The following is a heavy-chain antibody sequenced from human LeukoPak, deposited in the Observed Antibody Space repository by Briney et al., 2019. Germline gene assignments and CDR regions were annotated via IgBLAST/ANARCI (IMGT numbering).Heavy chain of an antibody. Sequence: GGSLRLSCAASGFIFSSYSMNWVRQAPGKGLEWVSYISSSSSTIYYADSVKGRFTISRDNARNSLYLQMNSLRDEDTAVYYCARGAMTTLYYWGQGTLVTVSS. J-gene: IGHJ4*02. D-gene: IGHD4-17*01. CDR3: ARGAMTTLYY. CDR1: GFIFSSYS. V-gene: IGHV3-48*02. CDR2: ISSSSSTI.